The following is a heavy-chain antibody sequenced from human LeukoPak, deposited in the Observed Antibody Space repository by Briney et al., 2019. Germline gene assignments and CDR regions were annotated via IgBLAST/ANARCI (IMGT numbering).Heavy chain of an antibody. CDR2: IIGSGGSR. V-gene: IGHV3-23*01. CDR3: AKGSKGTYDY. J-gene: IGHJ4*02. CDR1: GFTFSSDI. Sequence: GRSLRLSCVASGFTFSSDIMAWVRQAPGKGLEWVSSIIGSGGSRYYADSVKGRVTISRDNSKNTLYLQIYSLRAEDTAIYYCAKGSKGTYDYWGQGTLVTVSS.